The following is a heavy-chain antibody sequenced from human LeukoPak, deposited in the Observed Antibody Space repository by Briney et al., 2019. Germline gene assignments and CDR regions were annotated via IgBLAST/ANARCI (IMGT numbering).Heavy chain of an antibody. D-gene: IGHD3-22*01. V-gene: IGHV3-48*03. CDR1: GFTFSSYE. CDR2: ISSSGSTI. Sequence: GGSLRLSCAASGFTFSSYEMNWVRQAPGKGLEWVSYISSSGSTIYYADSVKGRFTISRDNAKNSLCLQMNSLRAEDTAVYYCAKDLYGYYDSSGYPPPYYYYGMYVWGQRTTVTVSS. CDR3: AKDLYGYYDSSGYPPPYYYYGMYV. J-gene: IGHJ6*02.